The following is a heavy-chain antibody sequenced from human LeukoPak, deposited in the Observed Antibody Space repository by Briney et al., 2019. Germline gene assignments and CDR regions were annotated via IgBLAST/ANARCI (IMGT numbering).Heavy chain of an antibody. Sequence: PGGSLRLSCAASGFTFSNYAMSWVRQAPGKGLEWVSTISGTGGNTYYADSVKGRFTISRDNSKNTLYLQMNSLRAEDTAVYYRAKLRGTTMTTVDYWGQGTLVTVSS. D-gene: IGHD4-17*01. CDR1: GFTFSNYA. CDR3: AKLRGTTMTTVDY. V-gene: IGHV3-23*01. J-gene: IGHJ4*02. CDR2: ISGTGGNT.